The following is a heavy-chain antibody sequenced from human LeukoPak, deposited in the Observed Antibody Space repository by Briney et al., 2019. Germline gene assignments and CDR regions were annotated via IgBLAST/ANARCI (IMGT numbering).Heavy chain of an antibody. CDR2: INPNSGGT. V-gene: IGHV1-2*02. Sequence: ASVKVSCKASGYTFTSYDINWVRQATGQGLEWMGWINPNSGGTNYAQKFQGRVTMTRDTSISTAYMELSRLRSDDTAVYYCARDPGIAVTPWGQGTLVTVSS. CDR3: ARDPGIAVTP. J-gene: IGHJ5*02. D-gene: IGHD6-19*01. CDR1: GYTFTSYD.